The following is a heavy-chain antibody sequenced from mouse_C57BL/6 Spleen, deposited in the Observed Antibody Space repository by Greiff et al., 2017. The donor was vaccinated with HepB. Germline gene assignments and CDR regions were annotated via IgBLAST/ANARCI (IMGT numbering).Heavy chain of an antibody. Sequence: VQLQQSGAELVRPGASVKLSCTASGFNIKDDYMHWVKQRPEQGLEWIGWIDPENGDTEYASKFEGKTTITADTSSNTAYLQLSSLTSEDTAVYYCTKGPHYFDYWGQGTTLTVSS. CDR1: GFNIKDDY. CDR2: IDPENGDT. V-gene: IGHV14-4*01. J-gene: IGHJ2*01. CDR3: TKGPHYFDY.